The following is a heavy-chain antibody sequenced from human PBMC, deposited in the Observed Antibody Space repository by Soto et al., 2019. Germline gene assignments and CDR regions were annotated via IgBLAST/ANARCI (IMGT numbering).Heavy chain of an antibody. D-gene: IGHD4-17*01. V-gene: IGHV3-48*02. J-gene: IGHJ4*02. CDR3: ARDPISNYGHDFDV. Sequence: GGSLRLSCAASGFTFSSYNMNWVRQAPGKGLEWVSHLSTRSTIIYYADFVKGRFTISRDNAMNSLYLHMNSLRDEDTAVYYCARDPISNYGHDFDVWGQGTLVTVSS. CDR1: GFTFSSYN. CDR2: LSTRSTII.